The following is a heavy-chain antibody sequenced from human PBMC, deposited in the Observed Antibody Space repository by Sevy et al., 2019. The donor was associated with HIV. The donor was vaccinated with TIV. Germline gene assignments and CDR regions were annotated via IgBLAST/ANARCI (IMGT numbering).Heavy chain of an antibody. CDR1: GYTLTELS. D-gene: IGHD3-9*01. CDR2: LDPEHGET. Sequence: ASVKVSCKVSGYTLTELSMHWVRQAPGKGLEWMGGLDPEHGETIYAQKFQGRVTMTEDTSTDTAYMELSSLRSEDTAVYYCATGGGRVRYFDWLPYYYYGMDVWGQGTTVTVSS. V-gene: IGHV1-24*01. CDR3: ATGGGRVRYFDWLPYYYYGMDV. J-gene: IGHJ6*02.